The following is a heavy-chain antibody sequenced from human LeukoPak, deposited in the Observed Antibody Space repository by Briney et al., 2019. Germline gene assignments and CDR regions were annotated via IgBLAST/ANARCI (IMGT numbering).Heavy chain of an antibody. V-gene: IGHV3-30*02. J-gene: IGHJ4*02. CDR1: RFTFSSYG. CDR2: IRYAGSNK. CDR3: AILWGYDIMTGYYLFDY. Sequence: PGGSLRLSCAASRFTFSSYGIHWVRQAPGKGLEGVAFIRYAGSNKYYADSVKGRFTISRDNSKNTLYLQMNSLRAEDTAVYCCAILWGYDIMTGYYLFDYWGQGTLVTVSS. D-gene: IGHD3-9*01.